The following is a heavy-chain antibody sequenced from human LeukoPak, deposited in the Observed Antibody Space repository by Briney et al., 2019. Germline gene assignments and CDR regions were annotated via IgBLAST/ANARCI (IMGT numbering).Heavy chain of an antibody. J-gene: IGHJ4*02. Sequence: PWGSLRLACAASGFTFSDYYMSWVRQAPGKGLEWVSYISSSGSTIYYADSVKGRFTISRDNAKNSLYLQMNSLRAEDTAVYYCARVLLEHEYFDYWGQGTLVTVSS. V-gene: IGHV3-11*04. CDR2: ISSSGSTI. CDR3: ARVLLEHEYFDY. CDR1: GFTFSDYY. D-gene: IGHD1/OR15-1a*01.